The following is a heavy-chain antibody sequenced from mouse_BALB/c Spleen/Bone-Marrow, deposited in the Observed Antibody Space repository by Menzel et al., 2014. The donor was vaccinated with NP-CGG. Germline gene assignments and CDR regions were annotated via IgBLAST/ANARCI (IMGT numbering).Heavy chain of an antibody. D-gene: IGHD2-10*01. J-gene: IGHJ3*01. V-gene: IGHV1-7*01. CDR1: VYTFTNYW. CDR2: INPSTGYT. Sequence: HLQQSGAELAKPGASMNMSCKASVYTFTNYWMHWVKQRPGQGLEWIGYINPSTGYTEYNQKFKDKAALTADKSSSTAYMQLSRLTSEDSAVYYCASYRFAYWGQGTLVTVSA. CDR3: ASYRFAY.